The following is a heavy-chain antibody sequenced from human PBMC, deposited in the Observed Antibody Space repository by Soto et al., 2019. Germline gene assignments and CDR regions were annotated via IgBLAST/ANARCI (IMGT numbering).Heavy chain of an antibody. CDR1: GYTFTSYA. V-gene: IGHV1-3*01. J-gene: IGHJ5*02. Sequence: ASVKVSCKASGYTFTSYAMHWVRQAPGQRLEWMGWINAGNGNTKYSQKFQGRVTITRDTSASTAYMELSSLRSEDTAVYYCARAGPTTFEDWFDPWGQGTLVTSPQ. CDR2: INAGNGNT. CDR3: ARAGPTTFEDWFDP.